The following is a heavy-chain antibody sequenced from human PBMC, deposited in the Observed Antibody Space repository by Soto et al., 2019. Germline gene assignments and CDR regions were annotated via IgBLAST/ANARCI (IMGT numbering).Heavy chain of an antibody. CDR3: ARDSVEGRQIAVAGTSFYYGMDV. CDR1: GFTFSSYG. Sequence: QPGGSLRLSCAASGFTFSSYGMHWVRQAPGKGLEWVAVISYDGSNKYYADSVKGRFTISRDNSKNTLYLQMNSLRAEDTAVYYCARDSVEGRQIAVAGTSFYYGMDVWGQGTTVTVSS. V-gene: IGHV3-30*03. CDR2: ISYDGSNK. J-gene: IGHJ6*02. D-gene: IGHD6-19*01.